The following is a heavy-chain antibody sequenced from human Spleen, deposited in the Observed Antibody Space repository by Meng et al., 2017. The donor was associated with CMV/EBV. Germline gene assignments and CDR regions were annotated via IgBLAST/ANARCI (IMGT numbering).Heavy chain of an antibody. D-gene: IGHD6-6*01. CDR1: GFTFSTYA. CDR2: MSGSAGGT. CDR3: AKHSSSLNYFDY. J-gene: IGHJ4*01. Sequence: GGSLRLSCAASGFTFSTYAMSWVRHAPGKGLEWVSGMSGSAGGTYYADSVKSRFIISRDNSKHTVYLPMNSLRVEYTALYYCAKHSSSLNYFDYWGQGTLVTVSS. V-gene: IGHV3-23*01.